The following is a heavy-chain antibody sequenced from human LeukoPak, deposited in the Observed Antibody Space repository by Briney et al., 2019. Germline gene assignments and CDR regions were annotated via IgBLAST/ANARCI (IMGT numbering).Heavy chain of an antibody. Sequence: GGSLRLSCAASGFTFSDYYMSWIRQAPGKGLEWVSYISSSGSTIYYADSVKGRFTISRDNAKNSLCLQMNSLRAEDTAVYYCARDGSGSYYEALDIWGQGTMVTVSS. D-gene: IGHD1-26*01. CDR3: ARDGSGSYYEALDI. J-gene: IGHJ3*02. V-gene: IGHV3-11*01. CDR2: ISSSGSTI. CDR1: GFTFSDYY.